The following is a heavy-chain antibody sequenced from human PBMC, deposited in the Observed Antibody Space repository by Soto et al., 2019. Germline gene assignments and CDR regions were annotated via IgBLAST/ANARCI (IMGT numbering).Heavy chain of an antibody. J-gene: IGHJ2*01. V-gene: IGHV4-31*03. CDR3: ARQANLGYDYAELFDL. CDR1: GGSISSGGYY. Sequence: QVQLQESGPGLVKPSQTLSLTCTVSGGSISSGGYYWSWIRQHPGKGLEWIGYIYYSGSTYYNPSLKSRVTISVDTSKNQFSLKLSSVTAADTAVYYCARQANLGYDYAELFDLWGRGTLVTVSS. D-gene: IGHD3-22*01. CDR2: IYYSGST.